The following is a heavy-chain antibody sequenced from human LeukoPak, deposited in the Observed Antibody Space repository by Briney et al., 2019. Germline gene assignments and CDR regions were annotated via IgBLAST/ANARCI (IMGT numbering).Heavy chain of an antibody. CDR1: GFTFSSYV. CDR2: ISHDGFI. CDR3: ARDWVYKIDY. V-gene: IGHV3-74*01. Sequence: GGSLRLSCETAGFTFSSYVMHWVRRTPGKELVWVSRISHDGFISYADSVKGRFTISRDNAKNTLILQMNSLRAEDTAVYYCARDWVYKIDYWGRGTLVTVSS. J-gene: IGHJ4*02. D-gene: IGHD1-14*01.